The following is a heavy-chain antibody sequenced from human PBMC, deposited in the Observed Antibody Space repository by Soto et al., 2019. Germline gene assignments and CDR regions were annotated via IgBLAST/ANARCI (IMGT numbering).Heavy chain of an antibody. V-gene: IGHV4-59*08. CDR3: AKNWNWGSLVH. CDR1: GDSISTDY. J-gene: IGHJ4*02. Sequence: SETLSLTCTVSGDSISTDYWSWIRQSPGKGLEWIGFIYYGGSTNYNPSLKSRVTISVDTPKNQFSLKLSSVTAARTAVYYCAKNWNWGSLVHWGQGTLVTV. D-gene: IGHD7-27*01. CDR2: IYYGGST.